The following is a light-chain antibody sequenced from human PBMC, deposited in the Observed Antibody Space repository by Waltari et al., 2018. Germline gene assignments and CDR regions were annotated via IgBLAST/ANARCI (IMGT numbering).Light chain of an antibody. CDR3: QQYNIWPWT. CDR2: GSS. CDR1: QSVSRY. V-gene: IGKV3-15*01. J-gene: IGKJ1*01. Sequence: EIVMTQSPATLSVSPGERATLSCRASQSVSRYLAWYQQKPGQAPRLLIDGSSPRATDIPAKVSGSGSGTEFTLTINSLQSEDFAVYYCQQYNIWPWTFGQGTEVEIK.